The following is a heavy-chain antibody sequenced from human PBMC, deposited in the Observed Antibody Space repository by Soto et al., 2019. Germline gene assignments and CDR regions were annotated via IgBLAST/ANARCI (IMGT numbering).Heavy chain of an antibody. J-gene: IGHJ6*02. CDR3: TTWAWEGVVVVAATPPIGMDV. CDR2: IKSKTDGGTT. D-gene: IGHD2-15*01. Sequence: PGGSLRLSCAASGFTFSNAWMSWVRQAPGKGLEWVGRIKSKTDGGTTDYAAPVKGRFTISRDDSKNTLYLQMNSLKTEDTAVYYCTTWAWEGVVVVAATPPIGMDVWGQGTTVTVSS. CDR1: GFTFSNAW. V-gene: IGHV3-15*01.